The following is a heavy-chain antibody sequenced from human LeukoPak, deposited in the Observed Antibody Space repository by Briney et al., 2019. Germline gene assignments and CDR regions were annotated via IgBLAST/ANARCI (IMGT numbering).Heavy chain of an antibody. D-gene: IGHD6-13*01. CDR2: IRYDGSNK. Sequence: GGSLRLSCAASGFTFSSYGMHWVRQAPGKGLEWVAFIRYDGSNKYYADSVKGRFTISRDNSKNTLYLQMNSLRAEDTAVYYCAKDHKAAAGQKYYFDYWGQGTLVTVSS. V-gene: IGHV3-30*02. CDR1: GFTFSSYG. CDR3: AKDHKAAAGQKYYFDY. J-gene: IGHJ4*02.